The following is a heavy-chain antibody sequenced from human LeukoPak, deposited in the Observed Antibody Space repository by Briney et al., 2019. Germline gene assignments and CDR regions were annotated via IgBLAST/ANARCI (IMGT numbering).Heavy chain of an antibody. V-gene: IGHV3-7*01. CDR3: TRDRSRAEDD. CDR2: INQGGSDK. CDR1: GFTFSGHW. J-gene: IGHJ4*02. Sequence: GGSLRLSCAASGFTFSGHWMSWVRQAPGRGLEWVANINQGGSDKYYVDSVKGRFTISRDNANNLLYLQVNSLRGEDTAVYYCTRDRSRAEDDWGQGTLVTVSS. D-gene: IGHD1-14*01.